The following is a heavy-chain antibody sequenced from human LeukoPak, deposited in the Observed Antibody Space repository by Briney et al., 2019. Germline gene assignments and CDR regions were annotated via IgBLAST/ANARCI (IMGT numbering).Heavy chain of an antibody. D-gene: IGHD2-2*02. CDR2: ISSRSATI. CDR1: GFTFSSYE. Sequence: GGSLRLSCAASGFTFSSYELNWVRQAPGKGLEWVSYISSRSATIYYTDSVKGRFSVSRDNAKNSLYLQMNSLRAEDTAVYYCARDPGYCSTTSCYKFFDYWGQGTLVTVSS. J-gene: IGHJ4*02. V-gene: IGHV3-48*03. CDR3: ARDPGYCSTTSCYKFFDY.